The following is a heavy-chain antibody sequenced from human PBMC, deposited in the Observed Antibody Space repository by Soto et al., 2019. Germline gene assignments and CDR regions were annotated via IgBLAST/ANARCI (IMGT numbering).Heavy chain of an antibody. Sequence: GGSLRLSCAASGFTFSSYGMHWVRQAPGKGLEWVAVISYDGSNKYYADSVKGRFTISRDNSKNTLYLQMNSLRAEDTAVYYCAKDPAHYYGGSAYYPFDYWGQGRMVTVSS. CDR3: AKDPAHYYGGSAYYPFDY. V-gene: IGHV3-30*18. CDR2: ISYDGSNK. D-gene: IGHD3-22*01. CDR1: GFTFSSYG. J-gene: IGHJ4*02.